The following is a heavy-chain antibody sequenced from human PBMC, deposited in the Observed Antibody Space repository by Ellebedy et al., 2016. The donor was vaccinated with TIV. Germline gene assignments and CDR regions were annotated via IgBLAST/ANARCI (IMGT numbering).Heavy chain of an antibody. CDR2: IYYSGST. CDR1: GGSISSDDYY. CDR3: ASLNPRLMIVDP. V-gene: IGHV4-30-4*01. J-gene: IGHJ4*02. Sequence: MPSETLSLTCTVSGGSISSDDYYWSWIRQPPGKGLEWIGYIYYSGSTYYNPSLKSRVTISVDQSKNQFSLRLSSVTAADTAVYYCASLNPRLMIVDPWGQGTLVTVSS. D-gene: IGHD3-22*01.